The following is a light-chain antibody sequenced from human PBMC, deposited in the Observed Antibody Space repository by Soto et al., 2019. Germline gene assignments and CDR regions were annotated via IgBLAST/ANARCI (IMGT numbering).Light chain of an antibody. Sequence: MLMAQSPATLSVSPGERATLSCRASQSVSSNLAWHQQKAGQAPRLLIYGTSTRASGIPARFCGSGSGTDFTLTISSLPSEDFAVYHCQQLNNSPRYAFGHGSKLEIK. V-gene: IGKV3-15*01. CDR3: QQLNNSPRYA. CDR2: GTS. J-gene: IGKJ2*01. CDR1: QSVSSN.